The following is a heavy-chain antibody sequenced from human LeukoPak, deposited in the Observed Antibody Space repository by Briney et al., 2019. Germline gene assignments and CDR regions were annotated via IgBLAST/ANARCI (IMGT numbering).Heavy chain of an antibody. CDR3: ARGDYYDSSGYDAFDI. V-gene: IGHV3-48*01. J-gene: IGHJ3*02. Sequence: TGGSLRLSCAASGFTFDDYGMSWVRQAPGKGLEWVSYISDSSTTIYYADSVKGRFTISRDNAKNSLYLQMNSLRAEDTALYYCARGDYYDSSGYDAFDIWGQGTMVTVSS. CDR1: GFTFDDYG. D-gene: IGHD3-22*01. CDR2: ISDSSTTI.